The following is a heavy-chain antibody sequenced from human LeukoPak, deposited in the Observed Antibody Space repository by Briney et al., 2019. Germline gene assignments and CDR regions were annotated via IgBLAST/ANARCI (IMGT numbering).Heavy chain of an antibody. D-gene: IGHD2-2*01. J-gene: IGHJ5*02. V-gene: IGHV1-2*02. CDR2: INPNSGAT. CDR1: GYTFTGYY. Sequence: GASVKVSCKASGYTFTGYYMHWVRQAPGRGLEWMGWINPNSGATNYAQKFQGRVTMTRDTSISTAYMEVSRLRFDDTAVYYCARDGGWYQLLWWFDPWGQGTLVTVSS. CDR3: ARDGGWYQLLWWFDP.